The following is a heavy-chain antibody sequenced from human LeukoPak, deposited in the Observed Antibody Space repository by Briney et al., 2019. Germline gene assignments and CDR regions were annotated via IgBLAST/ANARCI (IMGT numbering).Heavy chain of an antibody. CDR3: ARGFRLDTAMVHGY. CDR1: GYTFTSYD. J-gene: IGHJ4*02. D-gene: IGHD5-18*01. Sequence: ASVKVSCKASGYTFTSYDINWVRQATGQGLEWMGWINPNSGGTNYAQKFQGRVTMTRDTSISTAYMELSRLRSDDTAVYYCARGFRLDTAMVHGYWGQGTLVTVSS. V-gene: IGHV1-2*02. CDR2: INPNSGGT.